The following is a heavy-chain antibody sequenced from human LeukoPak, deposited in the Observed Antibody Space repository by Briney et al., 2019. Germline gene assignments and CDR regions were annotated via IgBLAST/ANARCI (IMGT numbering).Heavy chain of an antibody. J-gene: IGHJ4*02. CDR2: INPIFGSA. Sequence: SVKVSCKSSGGTFSNYAITWVRQAPGQGLEWMGGINPIFGSANYAQKFQGRVTITADKSTSTAYMELSSLRSEDTAVYYCARPGSDILTGYYVSFDYWGQGTLVTVSS. CDR3: ARPGSDILTGYYVSFDY. CDR1: GGTFSNYA. V-gene: IGHV1-69*06. D-gene: IGHD3-9*01.